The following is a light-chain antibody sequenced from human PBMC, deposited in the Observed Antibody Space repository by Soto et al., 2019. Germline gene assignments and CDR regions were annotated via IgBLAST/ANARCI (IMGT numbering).Light chain of an antibody. J-gene: IGLJ2*01. V-gene: IGLV2-14*01. CDR2: DVS. Sequence: QSVLTQPASVSGSPGQSITISCTGTSSDVGGYNYVSWYQQHPGKAPKLMIYDVSNRPSGVSNRFSGSKSGNTASLTISGLQAEDEADYYCSSYTTNSIPVFGGGTKVTVL. CDR1: SSDVGGYNY. CDR3: SSYTTNSIPV.